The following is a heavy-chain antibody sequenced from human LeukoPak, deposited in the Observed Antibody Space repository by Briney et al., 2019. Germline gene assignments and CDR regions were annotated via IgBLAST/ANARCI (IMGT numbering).Heavy chain of an antibody. Sequence: ESLKISCKGSGYSFTSYWIGWVRQLPGKGLEWMGIIYPGDSDTRYSPSFQGQVTISADKSISTAYLQWSSLKASDTAMYYCARKYCSGGSCYWAFDYWGQGTMLTVSS. V-gene: IGHV5-51*01. J-gene: IGHJ4*02. D-gene: IGHD2-15*01. CDR3: ARKYCSGGSCYWAFDY. CDR1: GYSFTSYW. CDR2: IYPGDSDT.